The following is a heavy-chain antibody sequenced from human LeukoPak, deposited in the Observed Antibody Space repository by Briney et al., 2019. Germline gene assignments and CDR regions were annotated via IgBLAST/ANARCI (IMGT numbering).Heavy chain of an antibody. V-gene: IGHV3-74*01. CDR3: ARGRPHGNDY. CDR2: IASDGSST. Sequence: PGGFLRHSCAASGFTFSSYWMNWVRQAPGKGLVWVSRIASDGSSTTYADSVKGRFSISRDNAKNTLYLQMNSLRVEDTAVYYCARGRPHGNDYWGQGTLVTVSS. CDR1: GFTFSSYW. J-gene: IGHJ4*02. D-gene: IGHD4-23*01.